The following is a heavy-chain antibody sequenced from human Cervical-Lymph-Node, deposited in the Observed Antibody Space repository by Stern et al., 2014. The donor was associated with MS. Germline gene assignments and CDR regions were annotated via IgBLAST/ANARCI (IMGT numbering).Heavy chain of an antibody. CDR3: ASGGEVDGGDV. J-gene: IGHJ6*02. CDR1: GYTLTIYY. V-gene: IGHV1-46*01. CDR2: SNPRGGRT. Sequence: VQLEESGTEVKKPGASVKVSCKASGYTLTIYYIHWVRQAPGQGLEWMGVSNPRGGRTTYAQKFQGRVTMTRDTSTSTAYMELSSLRSDDTAVYYCASGGEVDGGDVWGQGTTVTVFS. D-gene: IGHD2-15*01.